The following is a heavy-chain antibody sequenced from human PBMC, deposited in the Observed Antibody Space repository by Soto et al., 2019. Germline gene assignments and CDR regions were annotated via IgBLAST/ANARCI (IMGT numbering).Heavy chain of an antibody. Sequence: GGSLRLSCAASGFTFSSYSMNWVRQAPGKGLEWVSSISSSSSYIYYADSVKGRFTISRDNAKNSLYLQMNSLRAEDTAVYYCAREVGYYDSSGYPQPFDYWGQVTLFTVSS. CDR3: AREVGYYDSSGYPQPFDY. J-gene: IGHJ4*02. CDR2: ISSSSSYI. D-gene: IGHD3-22*01. CDR1: GFTFSSYS. V-gene: IGHV3-21*01.